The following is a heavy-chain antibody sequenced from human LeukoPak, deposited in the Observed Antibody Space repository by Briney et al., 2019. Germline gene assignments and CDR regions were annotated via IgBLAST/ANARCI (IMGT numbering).Heavy chain of an antibody. V-gene: IGHV3-33*06. CDR3: AKDKDTPATAQPQRGYFES. CDR1: GFPFSGSG. D-gene: IGHD2-15*01. CDR2: IWYDGSHQ. J-gene: IGHJ4*02. Sequence: GGSLRLSCAASGFPFSGSGMHWVRQAPGKGLEWVAVIWYDGSHQYYAGSVKGRFTISRDNSKNTLDLQMNSLRVEDTAVYFCAKDKDTPATAQPQRGYFESWGQGTLVTVSS.